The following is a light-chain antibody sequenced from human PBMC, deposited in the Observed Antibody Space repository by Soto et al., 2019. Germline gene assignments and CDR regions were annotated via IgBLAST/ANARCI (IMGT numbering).Light chain of an antibody. J-gene: IGKJ1*01. V-gene: IGKV3-15*01. Sequence: IVLTQSPATLSVSPGERATLSCWASQTLDSMVAWYQQKPGQAPRLLIYGASTRATGIPARFSGSGSGTEFTLTISSLQSEDFAVYYCQQYNNWPGTFGQGTKVDIK. CDR1: QTLDSM. CDR2: GAS. CDR3: QQYNNWPGT.